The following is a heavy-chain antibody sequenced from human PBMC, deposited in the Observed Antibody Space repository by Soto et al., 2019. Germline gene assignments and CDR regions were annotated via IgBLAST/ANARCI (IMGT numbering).Heavy chain of an antibody. CDR1: GGSINSGGYS. D-gene: IGHD3-10*01. CDR2: IYHSGST. V-gene: IGHV4-30-2*01. J-gene: IGHJ4*02. Sequence: SETLSLTCAVSGGSINSGGYSWSWIRQPPGKGLECIGYIYHSGSTYYNPSLKSRVTISVDRSKNQFSLKLSSVTAADTAVYYCARDKITSFFDYWGQGTLVTVSS. CDR3: ARDKITSFFDY.